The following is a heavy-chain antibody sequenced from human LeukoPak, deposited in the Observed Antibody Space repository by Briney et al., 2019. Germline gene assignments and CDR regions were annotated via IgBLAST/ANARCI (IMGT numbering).Heavy chain of an antibody. Sequence: GASVKVSCKASGGTFSSYAISWVRQAPGHGLEWMGGLIPIYGTANYAQKFQGRVTISTDESTSTAYMELSSLRSEDTAVYYCARVHQIVTYYYDSSGYYWFDPWGQGTLVTVSS. J-gene: IGHJ5*02. CDR3: ARVHQIVTYYYDSSGYYWFDP. D-gene: IGHD3-22*01. V-gene: IGHV1-69*05. CDR1: GGTFSSYA. CDR2: LIPIYGTA.